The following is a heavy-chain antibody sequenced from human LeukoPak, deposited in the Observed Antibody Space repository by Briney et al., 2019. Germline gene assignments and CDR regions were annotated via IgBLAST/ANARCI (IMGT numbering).Heavy chain of an antibody. Sequence: PGGSLRLSCAASGFTFSSYSMNWVRQAPGKGLEWVSSISSSSSYIYYADSVKGRFTISRDNSKNTLYLQMNSLRAEDTAVYYCAKMFSDDYDFWSGCDYWGQGTLVTVSS. D-gene: IGHD3-3*01. J-gene: IGHJ4*02. CDR3: AKMFSDDYDFWSGCDY. CDR1: GFTFSSYS. CDR2: ISSSSSYI. V-gene: IGHV3-21*04.